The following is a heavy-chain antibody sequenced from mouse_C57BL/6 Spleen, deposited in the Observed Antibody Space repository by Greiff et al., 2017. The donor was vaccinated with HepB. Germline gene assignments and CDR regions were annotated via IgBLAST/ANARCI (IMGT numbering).Heavy chain of an antibody. CDR2: IYPGDGDT. Sequence: VKLQESGPELVKPGASVKISCKASGYAFSSSWMNWVKQRPGKGLEWIGRIYPGDGDTNYNGKFKGKATLTADKSSSTAYMQLSSLTSEDSAVYFCATTVADYYAMDYWGQGTSVTVSS. CDR1: GYAFSSSW. CDR3: ATTVADYYAMDY. V-gene: IGHV1-82*01. D-gene: IGHD1-1*01. J-gene: IGHJ4*01.